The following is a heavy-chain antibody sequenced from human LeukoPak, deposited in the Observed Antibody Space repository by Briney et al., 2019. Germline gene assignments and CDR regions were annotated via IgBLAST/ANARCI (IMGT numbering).Heavy chain of an antibody. CDR2: IYYSGST. CDR1: GGSISSYY. V-gene: IGHV4-59*08. D-gene: IGHD5-12*01. J-gene: IGHJ2*01. CDR3: ARFTYERSDWYFDL. Sequence: PSETLSLTCTVSGGSISSYYWSWIRQPPGKGLEWIGYIYYSGSTNYNPSLKSRVTISVDTSKNQFSLKLSSVTAADTAVYYCARFTYERSDWYFDLWGRGTLVTVSS.